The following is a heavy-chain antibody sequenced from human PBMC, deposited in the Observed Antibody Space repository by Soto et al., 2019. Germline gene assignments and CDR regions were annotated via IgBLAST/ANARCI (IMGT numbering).Heavy chain of an antibody. V-gene: IGHV1-69*02. Sequence: GASVKVSCKASGGTFSSYTSIWVRQAPGQGLEWMGRIIPILGIANYAQKFQGRFTISRDNSKNTLYLQMNSLRAEDTAVYYCAKNPGYYYDSTGYHFDYWGQGTLVTVSS. CDR2: IIPILGIA. CDR1: GGTFSSYT. D-gene: IGHD3-22*01. CDR3: AKNPGYYYDSTGYHFDY. J-gene: IGHJ4*02.